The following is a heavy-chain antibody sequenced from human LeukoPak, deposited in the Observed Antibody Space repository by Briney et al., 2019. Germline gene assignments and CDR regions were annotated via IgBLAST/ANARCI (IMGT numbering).Heavy chain of an antibody. Sequence: PEGSLRLSCAASGFTFSSYGMHWVRQAPGKGLEWVAVIWYDGSNKYYADSVKGRFTISRDNSKNTLYLQMNSLRAEDTAVYYCARGRYYYDSSGYYSYWGQGTLVTVSS. D-gene: IGHD3-22*01. CDR1: GFTFSSYG. CDR3: ARGRYYYDSSGYYSY. V-gene: IGHV3-33*01. CDR2: IWYDGSNK. J-gene: IGHJ4*02.